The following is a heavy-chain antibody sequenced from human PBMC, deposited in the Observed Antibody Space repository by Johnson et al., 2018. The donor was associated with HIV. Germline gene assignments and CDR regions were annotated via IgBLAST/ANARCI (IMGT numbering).Heavy chain of an antibody. CDR2: ISYDGSNK. V-gene: IGHV3-30-3*01. CDR1: GFSLSSYA. D-gene: IGHD2-15*01. J-gene: IGHJ3*02. CDR3: AREMVAAKDAFDI. Sequence: VQLVESGGGVVQPGRSLRLSCAASGFSLSSYAMHWVRQAPGKGLEWVAVISYDGSNKYYPDSVKGRFTISRDNFKNTLYLQMDSLRAEDTAVYFCAREMVAAKDAFDIWGQGTMVTVSS.